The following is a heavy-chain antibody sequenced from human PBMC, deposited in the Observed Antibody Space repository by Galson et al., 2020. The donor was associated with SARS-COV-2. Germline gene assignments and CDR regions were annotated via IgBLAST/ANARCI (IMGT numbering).Heavy chain of an antibody. D-gene: IGHD6-13*01. CDR2: IFYDGTNK. J-gene: IGHJ3*02. CDR1: GFGFSSNG. Sequence: TGGSLRLSCVASGFGFSSNGFHWVRQAPGKGLEWVTFIFYDGTNKYYADSVKGRFTISRDNSKNTVSLQMKSLRVEDTGIYFCVRGDSGNMAVDIWGRGTMVIVSS. CDR3: VRGDSGNMAVDI. V-gene: IGHV3-33*01.